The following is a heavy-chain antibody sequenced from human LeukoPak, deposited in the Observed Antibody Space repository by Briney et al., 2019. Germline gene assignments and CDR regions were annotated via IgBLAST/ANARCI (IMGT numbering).Heavy chain of an antibody. CDR1: GFTFSSHW. CDR3: AKDKTEKNTYYDILTGYYSRIRPGPIDY. D-gene: IGHD3-9*01. V-gene: IGHV3-74*01. Sequence: PGGSLRLSCAASGFTFSSHWMHWVRQAPGKGLVWVSRINSDGSSISYADSVKGRFTISRDNSKNTLYLQMNSLRAEDTAVYYCAKDKTEKNTYYDILTGYYSRIRPGPIDYWGQGTLVTVSS. CDR2: INSDGSSI. J-gene: IGHJ4*02.